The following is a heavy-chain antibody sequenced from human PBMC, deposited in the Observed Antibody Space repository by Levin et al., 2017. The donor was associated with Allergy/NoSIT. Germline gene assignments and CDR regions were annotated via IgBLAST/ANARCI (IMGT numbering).Heavy chain of an antibody. V-gene: IGHV3-33*01. CDR3: ARGTGGFYYDMDG. J-gene: IGHJ6*02. Sequence: GGSLRLSCAASGFGFSNFGMHWVRQAPGKGLEWVAVIWYDGSRKYYADSVKGRFTVSRDNFQKTLYLEMSRLRGEDTALYYCARGTGGFYYDMDGWGQGTTVIVSS. D-gene: IGHD1-1*01. CDR2: IWYDGSRK. CDR1: GFGFSNFG.